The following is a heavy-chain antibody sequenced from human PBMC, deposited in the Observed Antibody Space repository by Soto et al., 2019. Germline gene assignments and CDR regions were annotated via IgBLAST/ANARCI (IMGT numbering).Heavy chain of an antibody. CDR3: SACSGGACHKNYSIDV. CDR2: ISPSSGHI. J-gene: IGHJ6*02. CDR1: GFTFSSCT. V-gene: IGHV3-21*06. Sequence: EVHLVESGGGLVKPGGSLRLSCAVSGFTFSSCTMKWVRQAPGKGLEWVSSISPSSGHIYYADSVKGRFTISRDNGKSPLFLQITTLRGEDTPVYYSSACSGGACHKNYSIDVWGQGPTVPVSS. D-gene: IGHD2-15*01.